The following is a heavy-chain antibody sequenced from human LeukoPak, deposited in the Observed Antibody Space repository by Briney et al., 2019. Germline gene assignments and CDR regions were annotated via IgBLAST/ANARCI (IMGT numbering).Heavy chain of an antibody. J-gene: IGHJ4*02. V-gene: IGHV1-69*04. CDR2: IIPILGIA. CDR3: ARELSGYSYGYVDY. D-gene: IGHD5-18*01. Sequence: GASVKVPCKASGGTFSRYAISWVRQAPGQGLEWMGRIIPILGIANYAQKFQGRVTITADKSTSTAYMELSSLRSEDTAVYYCARELSGYSYGYVDYWGQGTLVTVSS. CDR1: GGTFSRYA.